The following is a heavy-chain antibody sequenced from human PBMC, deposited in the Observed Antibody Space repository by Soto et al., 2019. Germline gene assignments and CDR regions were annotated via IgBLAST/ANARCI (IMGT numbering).Heavy chain of an antibody. CDR3: ARRGSYPYFDY. V-gene: IGHV4-59*08. J-gene: IGHJ4*02. CDR2: MHYSGSS. Sequence: QVQLQESGPGLVKPSETLSLTCTVSGGSISSYYWSWIRQPPGKGLELIGYMHYSGSSNYNPFLKSRVTISVDTSKNQFSLKLSSATAADTDVYYCARRGSYPYFDYWGQGTLVTVSS. D-gene: IGHD1-26*01. CDR1: GGSISSYY.